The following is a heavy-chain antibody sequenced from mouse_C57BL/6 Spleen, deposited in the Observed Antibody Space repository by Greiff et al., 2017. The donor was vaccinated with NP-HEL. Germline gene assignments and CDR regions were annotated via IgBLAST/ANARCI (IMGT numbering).Heavy chain of an antibody. CDR1: GYSITSGYY. V-gene: IGHV3-6*01. CDR2: ISYDGSN. CDR3: ASYGYDVYYFDY. J-gene: IGHJ2*01. D-gene: IGHD2-2*01. Sequence: EVKVEESGPGLVKPSQSLSLTCSVTGYSITSGYYWNWIRQFPGNKLEWMGYISYDGSNNYNPSLKNRISITRDTSKNQFFLKLNSVTTEDTATYYCASYGYDVYYFDYWGQGTTLTVSS.